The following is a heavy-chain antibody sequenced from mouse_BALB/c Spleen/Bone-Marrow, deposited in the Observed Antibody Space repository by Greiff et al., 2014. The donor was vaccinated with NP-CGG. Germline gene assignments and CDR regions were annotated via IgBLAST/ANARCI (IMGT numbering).Heavy chain of an antibody. Sequence: ELKLVESGGGLVQPGGSLRLSCATSGFTFTDYYMSWVRQPLGKALEWLGFIRNKANGYTTEYSASVKGRFTISRDNSQSILYLQMNTLRAEDSATYYCARDRTTATLYWYFDVWGAGTTVTVSS. CDR3: ARDRTTATLYWYFDV. D-gene: IGHD1-2*01. J-gene: IGHJ1*01. V-gene: IGHV7-3*02. CDR2: IRNKANGYTT. CDR1: GFTFTDYY.